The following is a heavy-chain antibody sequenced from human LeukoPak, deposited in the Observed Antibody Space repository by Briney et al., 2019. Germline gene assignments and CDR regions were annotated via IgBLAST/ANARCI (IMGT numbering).Heavy chain of an antibody. V-gene: IGHV3-48*01. J-gene: IGHJ4*02. CDR2: VTATNNNR. CDR3: ARDAGLRRNGYNPFVC. D-gene: IGHD5-24*01. Sequence: GGSLRLSCLASGFTFSDHTLNWVRQAPGKGLEWISSVTATNNNRHYADSVEGRFSISRDNVKNSVDLQMNSLRAEDTALYYCARDAGLRRNGYNPFVCWGQGILVTVSS. CDR1: GFTFSDHT.